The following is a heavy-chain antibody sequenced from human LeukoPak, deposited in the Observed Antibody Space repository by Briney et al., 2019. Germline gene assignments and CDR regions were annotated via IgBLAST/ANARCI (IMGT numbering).Heavy chain of an antibody. CDR1: GGTFSSYA. V-gene: IGHV1-69*04. D-gene: IGHD3-16*01. CDR2: IIPILGIA. CDR3: AIAELRYYFDY. Sequence: ASVKVSCKASGGTFSSYAISWVRQAPGQGLEWMGRIIPILGIANYAQKFQGGVTITADKSTSTAYMELSSLRSEDTAVYYCAIAELRYYFDYWGQGTLVTVSS. J-gene: IGHJ4*02.